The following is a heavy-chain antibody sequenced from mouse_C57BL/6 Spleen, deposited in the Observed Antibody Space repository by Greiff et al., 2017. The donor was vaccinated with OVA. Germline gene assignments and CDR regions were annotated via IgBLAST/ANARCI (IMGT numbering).Heavy chain of an antibody. J-gene: IGHJ3*01. Sequence: VQLKESGPGLVKPSQTVFLTCTVTGISITTGNYRWSWIRQFPGNKLEWIGYIYYSGTITYTPSLTSRTTITRDTPKNQFFLEMNSLTAEDTATYYCARAYEYGPWFAYWGQGTLVTVSA. CDR3: ARAYEYGPWFAY. CDR1: GISITTGNYR. D-gene: IGHD2-4*01. V-gene: IGHV3-5*01. CDR2: IYYSGTI.